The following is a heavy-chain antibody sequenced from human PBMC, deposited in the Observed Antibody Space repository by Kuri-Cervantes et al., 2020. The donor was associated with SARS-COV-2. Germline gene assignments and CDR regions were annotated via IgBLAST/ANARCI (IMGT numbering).Heavy chain of an antibody. J-gene: IGHJ5*02. D-gene: IGHD2-8*01. Sequence: GESLKISCSASGFNYLNYAIHWVRQAPGTGLEWVAVISYDGSNKYYADSVKGRFTISRDNSKNTLYLQMNSLRAEDTAVYYCAGELINWFDPWGQGTLVTVSS. V-gene: IGHV3-30-3*01. CDR3: AGELINWFDP. CDR2: ISYDGSNK. CDR1: GFNYLNYA.